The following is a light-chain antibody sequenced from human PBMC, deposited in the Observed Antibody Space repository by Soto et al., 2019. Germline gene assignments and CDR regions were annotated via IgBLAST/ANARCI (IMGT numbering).Light chain of an antibody. J-gene: IGKJ5*01. CDR3: QQYDNLPVT. CDR2: DAC. V-gene: IGKV1-33*01. CDR1: QDISNY. Sequence: DIQTTQSPSSLSASVGDRVTITCQASQDISNYLNWYQQKPGKAPKLLIYDACNLETGGPSRFSGSGSGTDFTFTISSLQPEDIATYYCQQYDNLPVTFGQGTRLEIK.